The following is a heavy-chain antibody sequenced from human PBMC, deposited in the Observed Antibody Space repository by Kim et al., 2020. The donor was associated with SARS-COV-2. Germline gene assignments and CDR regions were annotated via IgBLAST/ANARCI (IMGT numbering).Heavy chain of an antibody. CDR2: IYYSGST. D-gene: IGHD5-18*01. Sequence: SETLSLTCTVSGGSISSYYWSWIRQPPGKGLEWIGYIYYSGSTNYNPSLKSRVTISVDTSKNQFSLKLSSVTAADTAVYYCARGGDSYGQFRWFDPWGQGTLVTVSS. CDR1: GGSISSYY. CDR3: ARGGDSYGQFRWFDP. J-gene: IGHJ5*02. V-gene: IGHV4-59*01.